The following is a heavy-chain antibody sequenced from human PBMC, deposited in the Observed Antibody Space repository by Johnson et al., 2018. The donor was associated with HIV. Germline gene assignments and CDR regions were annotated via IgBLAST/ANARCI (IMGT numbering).Heavy chain of an antibody. CDR1: GFTFSTYW. V-gene: IGHV3-7*01. Sequence: VQLVESGGGVVRPGRSLRLSCAASGFTFSTYWMSWVRQAPGKGLEWVANIKPDGSDKYYEASVQGRFTISRDNAKNSLYLQINNLRAEDTAVYYCATRGVTDWGGAFDIWGQGTMLTVSS. J-gene: IGHJ3*02. D-gene: IGHD3/OR15-3a*01. CDR3: ATRGVTDWGGAFDI. CDR2: IKPDGSDK.